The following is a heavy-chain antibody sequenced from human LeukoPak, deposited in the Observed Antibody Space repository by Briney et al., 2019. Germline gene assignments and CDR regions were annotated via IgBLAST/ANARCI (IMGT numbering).Heavy chain of an antibody. V-gene: IGHV5-51*01. CDR3: ARQAYSGGDCSANFDY. CDR1: GYRFTSHW. J-gene: IGHJ4*02. D-gene: IGHD2-21*02. CDR2: ISPGDSDA. Sequence: GESLKISCKGSGYRFTSHWIGWVRQMPGKGLEWMGIISPGDSDARYSPSFQGQVTISADKSINTAYLQWSSLKASDTAMYYCARQAYSGGDCSANFDYWGQGTLVTVSS.